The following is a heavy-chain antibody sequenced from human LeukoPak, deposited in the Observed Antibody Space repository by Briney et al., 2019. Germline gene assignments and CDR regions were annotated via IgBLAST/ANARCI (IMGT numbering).Heavy chain of an antibody. Sequence: ASVKVSCKASGYTFTNYGVSWVRQSPGQGLEWMGWISGYNGYTNYAQKFQFRVTMTTDTSTSTAYMELRSLTSDDTAVYYCARDKAVTTELTQYFHHWGQGTLVTVSS. V-gene: IGHV1-18*01. D-gene: IGHD4-11*01. J-gene: IGHJ1*01. CDR3: ARDKAVTTELTQYFHH. CDR2: ISGYNGYT. CDR1: GYTFTNYG.